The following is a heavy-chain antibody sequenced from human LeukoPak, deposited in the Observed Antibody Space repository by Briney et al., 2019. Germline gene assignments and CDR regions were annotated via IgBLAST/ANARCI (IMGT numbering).Heavy chain of an antibody. CDR1: GGSFSGYY. D-gene: IGHD2-15*01. J-gene: IGHJ1*01. CDR3: ARARGYCSGGSCYQKYFQH. CDR2: INHSGST. Sequence: SETLSLTCAVYGGSFSGYYWSWIRQPPGKGLEWIGEINHSGSTNYNPSLKSRVTISVDTSKNQFSLKLSSVTAADTAVYYCARARGYCSGGSCYQKYFQHWARAPWSPSPQ. V-gene: IGHV4-34*01.